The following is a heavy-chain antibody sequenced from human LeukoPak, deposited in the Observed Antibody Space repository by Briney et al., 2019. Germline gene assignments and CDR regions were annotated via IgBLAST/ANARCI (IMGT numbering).Heavy chain of an antibody. CDR1: GYTFTSYA. J-gene: IGHJ4*02. CDR2: INAGNGNT. V-gene: IGHV1-3*01. CDR3: ARDLGGEEWEPFDY. Sequence: ASVKVSCKASGYTFTSYALHWVRQAPGQRLEWMGWINAGNGNTKYSQKFQGRVTITRDTSASTAYMELSSLRSEDTAVYYCARDLGGEEWEPFDYWGQGTLVTVSS. D-gene: IGHD1-26*01.